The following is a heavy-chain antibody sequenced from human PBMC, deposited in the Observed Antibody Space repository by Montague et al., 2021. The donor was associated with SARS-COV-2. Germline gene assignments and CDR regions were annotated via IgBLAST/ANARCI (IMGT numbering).Heavy chain of an antibody. Sequence: SETLSLTCTVSGGSIARNYYCGWFSQQHGKRLQWVGNNYYSGTTXINPSPESRVTISVDASKNQFSLNLTSVTAADTAVYYCARPLVRGVPKAFDIWGQGALVTVSS. CDR2: NYYSGTT. CDR3: ARPLVRGVPKAFDI. V-gene: IGHV4-39*01. D-gene: IGHD3-10*01. J-gene: IGHJ3*02. CDR1: GGSIARNYY.